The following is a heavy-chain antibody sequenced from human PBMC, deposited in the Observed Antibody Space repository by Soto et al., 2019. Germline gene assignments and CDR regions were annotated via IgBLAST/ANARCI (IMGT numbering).Heavy chain of an antibody. CDR1: GGSISSSSYY. CDR2: IYYSGST. Sequence: SETLSLTCTVSGGSISSSSYYWGWIRQPPGKGLEWIGSIYYSGSTYYNPSLKSRVTISVDTSKNQFSLKLSSVTAADTAVYYCARPATVTTFNWYFDLWGRGTLVTVSS. V-gene: IGHV4-39*01. D-gene: IGHD4-17*01. CDR3: ARPATVTTFNWYFDL. J-gene: IGHJ2*01.